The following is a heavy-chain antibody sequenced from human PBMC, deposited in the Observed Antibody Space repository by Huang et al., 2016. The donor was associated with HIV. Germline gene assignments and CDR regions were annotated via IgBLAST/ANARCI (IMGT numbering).Heavy chain of an antibody. CDR3: ARYCSGGPCYSSHAFDV. J-gene: IGHJ3*01. V-gene: IGHV1-8*01. CDR1: THTFTHYD. Sequence: QEQLVQSGAEVKRSGASVKVSCKASTHTFTHYDINGVRQATGQGLEWMGWMNPNMGNTGFAQKSQGRVTLTMDASLNTAYMEVTNLRSEDTAMYYCARYCSGGPCYSSHAFDVWGHGTKVTV. CDR2: MNPNMGNT. D-gene: IGHD2-15*01.